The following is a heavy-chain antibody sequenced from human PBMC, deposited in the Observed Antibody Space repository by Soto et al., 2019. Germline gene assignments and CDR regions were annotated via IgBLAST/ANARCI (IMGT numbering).Heavy chain of an antibody. CDR1: GFVFKNYE. Sequence: VGTLRLSCVAYGFVFKNYEMNWVRQAPGKGLEWISYISNSGNTIYVADSMRGRFTISRDNAKNSLFLQMNSLRADDTAVYYCARDIDNRDYYYGLDVWGQGTTVTVAS. D-gene: IGHD1-20*01. J-gene: IGHJ6*02. CDR3: ARDIDNRDYYYGLDV. CDR2: ISNSGNTI. V-gene: IGHV3-48*03.